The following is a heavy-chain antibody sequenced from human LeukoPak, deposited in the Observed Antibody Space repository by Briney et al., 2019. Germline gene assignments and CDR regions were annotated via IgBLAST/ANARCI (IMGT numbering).Heavy chain of an antibody. CDR2: ISSSGSTI. J-gene: IGHJ6*03. CDR3: ARDREGYQLPQMHHYYYMDV. D-gene: IGHD2-2*01. Sequence: GGSLRLSCTASGFTFSNYEMNWVRQAPGKGLEWVSYISSSGSTIYYADSVKGRFTISRDNAKNSLYLQMNSLRAEDTAVYYCARDREGYQLPQMHHYYYMDVWGKGTTVTISS. V-gene: IGHV3-48*03. CDR1: GFTFSNYE.